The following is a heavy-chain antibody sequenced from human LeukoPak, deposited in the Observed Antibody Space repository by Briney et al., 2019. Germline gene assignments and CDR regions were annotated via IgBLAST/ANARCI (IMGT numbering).Heavy chain of an antibody. V-gene: IGHV3-30*02. CDR1: GFTFSSYG. D-gene: IGHD6-19*01. CDR3: AKDRLVPGSVLDY. CDR2: IRYDGSDK. Sequence: LPGGSLRLSCAASGFTFSSYGMHWVRQAPGKGLEWVAFIRYDGSDKYYADSVRGRFTISRDNSKNTLYLQMNSLRVEDTAVYYCAKDRLVPGSVLDYWGQGTLVTVSS. J-gene: IGHJ4*02.